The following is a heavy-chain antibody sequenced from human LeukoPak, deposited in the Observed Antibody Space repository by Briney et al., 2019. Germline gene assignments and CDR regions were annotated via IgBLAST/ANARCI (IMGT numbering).Heavy chain of an antibody. V-gene: IGHV5-51*01. J-gene: IGHJ4*02. CDR1: GYIYW. Sequence: GESLKISCQALGYIYWIGWVRQLPGKGLEWIGIIYPGDSDTRYSPSFQGQVTISADKSISTAYLQWSSLKASDTAIYYCARPHYGDHGRLLWGQGTQVTASS. CDR2: IYPGDSDT. CDR3: ARPHYGDHGRLL. D-gene: IGHD4-17*01.